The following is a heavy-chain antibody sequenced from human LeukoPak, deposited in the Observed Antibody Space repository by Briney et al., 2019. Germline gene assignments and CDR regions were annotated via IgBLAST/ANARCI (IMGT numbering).Heavy chain of an antibody. Sequence: SETLSLTCAVYGGSFSGYYWSWIRQPPGKGLEWIGEINHSGSTNYNPSLKSRVTISVDTSKNQFSLKLSSVTAADTAVYYCARGVYSYYYHGMDVWGQGTTVTVSS. V-gene: IGHV4-34*01. J-gene: IGHJ6*02. D-gene: IGHD4-11*01. CDR1: GGSFSGYY. CDR2: INHSGST. CDR3: ARGVYSYYYHGMDV.